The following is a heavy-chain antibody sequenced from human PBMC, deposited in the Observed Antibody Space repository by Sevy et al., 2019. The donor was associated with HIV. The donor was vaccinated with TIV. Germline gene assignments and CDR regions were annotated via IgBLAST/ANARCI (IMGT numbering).Heavy chain of an antibody. CDR1: GFRFSAFG. Sequence: GGSLRLSCVASGFRFSAFGMAWVRQAAGEGLEWVSGINGGGGSTYYRNSVKGRLTVSRDNSKNRVYLQMNSLRADDTAVYYCAKAPYYDFWSHNYNNWFDPWGQGTLVTVSS. CDR3: AKAPYYDFWSHNYNNWFDP. CDR2: INGGGGST. D-gene: IGHD3-3*01. J-gene: IGHJ5*02. V-gene: IGHV3-23*01.